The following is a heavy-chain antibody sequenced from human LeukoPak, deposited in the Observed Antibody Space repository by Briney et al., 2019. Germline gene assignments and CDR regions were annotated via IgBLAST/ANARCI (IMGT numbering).Heavy chain of an antibody. CDR1: GGSISSSNW. CDR2: IYHSGST. V-gene: IGHV4-4*02. Sequence: SGTLSLTCAVSGGSISSSNWWGWVRQPPGKGLEWSGEIYHSGSTNYNPALKSRVTISVDKSKNQFSLKLSSVTAADTAVYYCARDPVIDSGSYYYYYGMDVWGQGTTVTVSS. CDR3: ARDPVIDSGSYYYYYGMDV. D-gene: IGHD1-26*01. J-gene: IGHJ6*02.